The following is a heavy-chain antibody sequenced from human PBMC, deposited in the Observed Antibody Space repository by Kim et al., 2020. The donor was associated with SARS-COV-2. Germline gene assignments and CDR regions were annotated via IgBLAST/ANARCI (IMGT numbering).Heavy chain of an antibody. CDR3: ARHEPETYYDFWSGYYAEYYFDY. Sequence: SETLSLTCTVSGGSISSSSYYWGWIRQPPGKGLEWMGSIYYSGSTYYNPSLKSRVTISVDTSKNQFSLKLSSVTAADTAVYYCARHEPETYYDFWSGYYAEYYFDYWGQGTLVTVSS. D-gene: IGHD3-3*01. CDR1: GGSISSSSYY. V-gene: IGHV4-39*01. J-gene: IGHJ4*02. CDR2: IYYSGST.